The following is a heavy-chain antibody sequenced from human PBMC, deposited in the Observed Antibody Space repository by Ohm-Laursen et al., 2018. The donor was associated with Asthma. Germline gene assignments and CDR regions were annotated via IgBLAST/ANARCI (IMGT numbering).Heavy chain of an antibody. CDR2: STTAGTCI. J-gene: IGHJ1*01. D-gene: IGHD1-26*01. Sequence: SLRLSRAASGYTCSRDSIHWVRQTRGKGREWVAASTTAGTCIYYADSVRGRFTITRDNAKNLVFLQLNDVRAEDTALYYCARIVPEWELPGREYAVHRWGQGLLVSASS. CDR3: ARIVPEWELPGREYAVHR. CDR1: GYTCSRDS. V-gene: IGHV3-21*01.